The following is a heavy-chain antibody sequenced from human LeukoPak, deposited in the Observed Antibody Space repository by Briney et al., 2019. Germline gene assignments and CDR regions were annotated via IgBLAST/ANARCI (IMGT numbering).Heavy chain of an antibody. V-gene: IGHV4-39*01. CDR3: ARLRIAVAGYYFDY. J-gene: IGHJ4*02. D-gene: IGHD6-19*01. Sequence: SETLSLTCTVSGGSISSSSYYWGWVRQPPGKGLEGVGGIYYSGSTYYNPSLKSRVTISVDTSKNQFSLKLSSVTAADTAVYYCARLRIAVAGYYFDYWGQGTLVTVSS. CDR1: GGSISSSSYY. CDR2: IYYSGST.